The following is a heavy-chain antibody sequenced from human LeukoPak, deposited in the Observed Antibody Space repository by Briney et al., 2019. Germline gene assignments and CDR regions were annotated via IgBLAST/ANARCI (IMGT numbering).Heavy chain of an antibody. J-gene: IGHJ3*02. CDR3: ARDGDYDILTGYLNGDAFDI. V-gene: IGHV3-48*01. CDR1: GFAFSSYC. D-gene: IGHD3-9*01. CDR2: ISSSSSTI. Sequence: GGSLRLSCAASGFAFSSYCMNWVRQAPGKGLEWVSYISSSSSTIYYADSVKGRFTISSDNAKNSLYLQMNSLRAEDTAVYYCARDGDYDILTGYLNGDAFDIWGQGTMVTVSS.